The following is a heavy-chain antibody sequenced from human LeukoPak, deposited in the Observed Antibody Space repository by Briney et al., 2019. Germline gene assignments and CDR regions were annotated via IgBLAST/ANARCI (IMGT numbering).Heavy chain of an antibody. CDR2: ICRTGSDR. CDR1: GFSFGCCG. J-gene: IGHJ4*02. D-gene: IGHD1-7*01. CDR3: ATETTDLGRHYDF. V-gene: IGHV3-21*01. Sequence: KPGGSLRLSCAASGFSFGCCGINWVRQAPGRGLEFVASICRTGSDRYYADSVKGRFSISRDNAKSALYLQMNSLRAEDTAVYYCATETTDLGRHYDFWGQGTLLTVSS.